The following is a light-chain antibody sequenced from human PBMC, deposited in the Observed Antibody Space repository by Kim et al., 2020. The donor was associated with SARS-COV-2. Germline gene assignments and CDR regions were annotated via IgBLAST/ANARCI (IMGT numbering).Light chain of an antibody. V-gene: IGLV2-18*02. CDR2: EVN. CDR3: SSQTLPATWV. CDR1: PSDVGRYNR. J-gene: IGLJ3*02. Sequence: GQSVTISCTETPSDVGRYNRVSWYQQSPGTAPKLVIYEVNNRPSGVPDRFSGSKSGNTASLTISGLQAEDEADYYCSSQTLPATWVFGGGTQLTVL.